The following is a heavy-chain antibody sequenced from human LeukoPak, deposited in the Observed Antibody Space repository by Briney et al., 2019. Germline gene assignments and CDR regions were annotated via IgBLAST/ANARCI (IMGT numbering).Heavy chain of an antibody. CDR1: GFTFSSYW. Sequence: PGGSLRLSCAASGFTFSSYWMHWVRQAPRKGLVWVSRINSDGSSTSYADSVKGRFTISRDNAKNTLYPQMNSLRAEDTAVYYCARVYYYGSGTFDYWGQGTLVTVSS. D-gene: IGHD3-10*01. CDR3: ARVYYYGSGTFDY. CDR2: INSDGSST. V-gene: IGHV3-74*01. J-gene: IGHJ4*02.